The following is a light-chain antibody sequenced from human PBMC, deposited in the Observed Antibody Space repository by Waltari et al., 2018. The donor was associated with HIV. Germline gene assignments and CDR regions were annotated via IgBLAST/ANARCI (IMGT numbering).Light chain of an antibody. J-gene: IGLJ2*01. CDR3: QTWGTGVHVV. Sequence: QLVLTQSPSASASLGASVTLTCTLRSGHSTYAIAWHQQRPEKGPRYLMNLNNDGSHTKGDEIPDRFSGSSSGAERYLTISSLQSEDEADYYCQTWGTGVHVVFGGGTKLTVL. CDR2: LNNDGSH. V-gene: IGLV4-69*01. CDR1: SGHSTYA.